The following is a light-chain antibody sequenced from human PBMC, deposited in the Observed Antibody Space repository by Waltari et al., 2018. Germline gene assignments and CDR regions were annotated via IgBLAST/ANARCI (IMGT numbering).Light chain of an antibody. Sequence: QSALTQPRSVSGSPGQSVPLSCTGTSSDVGGYHYVSWYQQDPGKAPKLMIYDINKRPSGVPDRFSGSKSGNTASLTISGVQAEDEADYYCCSYVGPNTFWVFGGGTKLTVL. J-gene: IGLJ3*02. V-gene: IGLV2-11*01. CDR1: SSDVGGYHY. CDR3: CSYVGPNTFWV. CDR2: DIN.